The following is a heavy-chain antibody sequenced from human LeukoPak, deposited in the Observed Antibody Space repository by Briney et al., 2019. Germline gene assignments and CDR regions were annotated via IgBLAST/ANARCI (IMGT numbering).Heavy chain of an antibody. V-gene: IGHV3-11*01. CDR3: ARDLRSGLYYYDSSGYWADY. CDR1: GFTFSDYY. D-gene: IGHD3-22*01. Sequence: GGSLRLSCAASGFTFSDYYMSWIRQAPGKGLEWVSYISSGSTIYYADSVKGRFTISRDNAKNSLYLQMNSLRAEDTAVYYCARDLRSGLYYYDSSGYWADYWGQGTLVTVSS. CDR2: ISSGSTI. J-gene: IGHJ4*02.